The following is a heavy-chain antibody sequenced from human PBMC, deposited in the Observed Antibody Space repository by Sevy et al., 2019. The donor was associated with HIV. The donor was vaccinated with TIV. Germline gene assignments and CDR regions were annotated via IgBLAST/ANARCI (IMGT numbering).Heavy chain of an antibody. J-gene: IGHJ4*02. CDR2: STTYNGDT. CDR1: RYTLLNDY. CDR3: ARGQSPDYLEN. V-gene: IGHV1-18*04. Sequence: ASVKVSCTALRYTLLNDYINWVRQAPGQGLEWMGWSTTYNGDTTYAQKFQGRVTMTTDTSTGTAFMELRSLTFDDTAVYFCARGQSPDYLENWAQGTLVTVSS. D-gene: IGHD3-10*01.